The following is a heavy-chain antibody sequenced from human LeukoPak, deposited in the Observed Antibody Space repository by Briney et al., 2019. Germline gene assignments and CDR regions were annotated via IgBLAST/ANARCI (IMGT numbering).Heavy chain of an antibody. CDR2: MNPNSGNT. CDR3: ARGEPYSGSYPDY. V-gene: IGHV1-8*01. Sequence: ASVKVSCKASGYTFTSYDINWVRQATGQGLEWMGWMNPNSGNTGYAQKFQGRVTMTRNTSISTAYVELSSLRSEDTAVYYCARGEPYSGSYPDYWGQGTLVTVSS. CDR1: GYTFTSYD. D-gene: IGHD1-26*01. J-gene: IGHJ4*02.